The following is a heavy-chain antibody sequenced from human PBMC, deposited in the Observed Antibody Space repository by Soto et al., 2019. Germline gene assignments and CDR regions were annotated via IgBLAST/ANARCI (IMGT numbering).Heavy chain of an antibody. D-gene: IGHD5-18*01. V-gene: IGHV4-34*01. CDR1: GGSFSGYY. CDR3: AIQLERGLYYFAY. J-gene: IGHJ4*02. CDR2: INHSGST. Sequence: PSETLSITCAVYGGSFSGYYWTWIRQPPGKGLEWIGEINHSGSTNYNASLKSRVTISVDTSKNQFSLKLRSVIAADTAVYYCAIQLERGLYYFAYWGQANRVP.